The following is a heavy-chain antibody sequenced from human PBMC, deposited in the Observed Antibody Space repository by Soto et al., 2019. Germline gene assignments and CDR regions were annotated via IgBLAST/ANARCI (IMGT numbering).Heavy chain of an antibody. Sequence: QVQLVESGGGVVQPGRSLRLSCAASGFTFSSYVIHWVRQAPGKGLEWVAVISYDGSNKYYADSVKGRFTISRDNSKNTLYLQMNSLIAEDTAVYYCARGTLYGLGYSSGWPNFDYWGQGTLVTASS. CDR1: GFTFSSYV. CDR3: ARGTLYGLGYSSGWPNFDY. D-gene: IGHD6-19*01. V-gene: IGHV3-30-3*01. J-gene: IGHJ4*02. CDR2: ISYDGSNK.